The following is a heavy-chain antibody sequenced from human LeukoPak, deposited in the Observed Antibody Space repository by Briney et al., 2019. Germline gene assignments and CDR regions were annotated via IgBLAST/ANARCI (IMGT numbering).Heavy chain of an antibody. CDR3: ASTSRYCSGGSCTPFDY. V-gene: IGHV3-7*01. CDR1: GGSISSSSYY. J-gene: IGHJ4*02. CDR2: IKQGGSEK. D-gene: IGHD2-15*01. Sequence: ETLSLTCTVSGGSISSSSYYWGWIRQAPGKGLEWVANIKQGGSEKYYVDSVKGRFTISRDNAKNSLYLQMNSLRAEDTAVYYCASTSRYCSGGSCTPFDYWGQGTLVTVSS.